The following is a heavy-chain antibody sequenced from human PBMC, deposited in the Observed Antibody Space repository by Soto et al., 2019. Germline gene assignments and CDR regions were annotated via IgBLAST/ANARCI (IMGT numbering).Heavy chain of an antibody. CDR3: ATIPEKYSSSY. CDR1: GGSISSYY. V-gene: IGHV4-59*08. J-gene: IGHJ4*02. CDR2: IYYSGST. D-gene: IGHD6-6*01. Sequence: SETLSLTCTASGGSISSYYWSWIRQPPGKGLEWIGYIYYSGSTNYNPSLKSRVTISVDTSKNQFSLKLSSVTAADTAVYYCATIPEKYSSSYWGQGTLVTVSS.